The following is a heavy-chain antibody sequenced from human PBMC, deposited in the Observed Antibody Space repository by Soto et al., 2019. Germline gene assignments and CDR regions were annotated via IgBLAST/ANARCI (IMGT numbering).Heavy chain of an antibody. V-gene: IGHV4-31*03. CDR2: VYYSGTT. D-gene: IGHD3-9*01. J-gene: IGHJ4*02. CDR1: GGSISSDSYY. Sequence: QVQLQESGPGLVKPSQTLSLSCTVSGGSISSDSYYWTWIRQHPGKGLEWIGYVYYSGTTYYNPALKSRLTISLDTAKKQFSLKLTSVTAADTAVYFCAAGSGGVWLRFDSVGQGILVTVSS. CDR3: AAGSGGVWLRFDS.